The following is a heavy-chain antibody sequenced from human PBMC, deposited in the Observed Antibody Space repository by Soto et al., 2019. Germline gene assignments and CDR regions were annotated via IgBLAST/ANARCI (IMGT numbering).Heavy chain of an antibody. CDR2: ISGSFGGT. J-gene: IGHJ4*02. CDR1: GFSFSSYA. CDR3: ASRSATVLSLTY. V-gene: IGHV3-23*01. Sequence: GGSLRLSCVASGFSFSSYAMNWVRQAPGKGLEWVSTISGSFGGTYYADSVQGRFTVSRDNSKNTLYLQMNSLRAEDTAVYYCASRSATVLSLTYWGPGPQVTVSS. D-gene: IGHD2-8*01.